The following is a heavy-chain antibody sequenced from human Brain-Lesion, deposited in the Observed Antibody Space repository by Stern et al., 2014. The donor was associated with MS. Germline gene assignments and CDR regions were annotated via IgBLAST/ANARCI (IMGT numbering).Heavy chain of an antibody. Sequence: QLVESGSGLVKPSQTLSLTCRVSGYSLTSAAFSWTWIRQAQGKGLEWIGYMNDGGSPLSNTSLRSRVNITSETSKTQFPLRLNSVTAADTAVYYCARGRSRVHPPLDPWGQGTLVTVSS. D-gene: IGHD2-2*01. J-gene: IGHJ5*02. V-gene: IGHV4-30-2*01. CDR2: MNDGGSP. CDR1: GYSLTSAAFS. CDR3: ARGRSRVHPPLDP.